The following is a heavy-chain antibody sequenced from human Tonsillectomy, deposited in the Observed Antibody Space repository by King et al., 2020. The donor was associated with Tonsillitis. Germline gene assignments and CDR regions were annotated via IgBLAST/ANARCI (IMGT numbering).Heavy chain of an antibody. D-gene: IGHD6-13*01. J-gene: IGHJ4*02. CDR2: MSFDGGNK. Sequence: QLVQSGGAVVQPGRSLRLSCAASGFIFSSYAMHWVRQAPGKRLEWVAAMSFDGGNKFYADSVKGRFTISRDNSKNTLYLQMNSLRVEDTAVYYCARSIAAADPADFWGQGTLVTVSS. CDR1: GFIFSSYA. CDR3: ARSIAAADPADF. V-gene: IGHV3-30*04.